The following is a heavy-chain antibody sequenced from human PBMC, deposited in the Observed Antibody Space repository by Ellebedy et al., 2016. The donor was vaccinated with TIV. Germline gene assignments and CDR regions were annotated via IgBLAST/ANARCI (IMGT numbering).Heavy chain of an antibody. V-gene: IGHV4-59*01. CDR1: GGSIRNYY. Sequence: MPSETLSLTCTVSGGSIRNYYCTWIRQPPGQGLEWIGHMYYSGSSNYNPSLKSRVTMSIDTSKNQFSLKMSSVTAADTAVYYCAASESADSDYWGPGTLVTVSS. CDR2: MYYSGSS. D-gene: IGHD2-2*01. CDR3: AASESADSDY. J-gene: IGHJ4*02.